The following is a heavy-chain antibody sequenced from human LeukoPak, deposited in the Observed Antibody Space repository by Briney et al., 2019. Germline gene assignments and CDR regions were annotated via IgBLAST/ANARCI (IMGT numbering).Heavy chain of an antibody. J-gene: IGHJ4*02. V-gene: IGHV3-23*01. CDR2: ISGSGGST. CDR3: ARTPLGGWTDQAHFDY. Sequence: GGSLRLSCAASGFTFSNYAMSWVRQAPGKGLEWVSDISGSGGSTYYADSVKGRFTISRDNSKNTLYLQMNSLRAEDTAVYYCARTPLGGWTDQAHFDYWGQGTLVTVSS. CDR1: GFTFSNYA. D-gene: IGHD6-19*01.